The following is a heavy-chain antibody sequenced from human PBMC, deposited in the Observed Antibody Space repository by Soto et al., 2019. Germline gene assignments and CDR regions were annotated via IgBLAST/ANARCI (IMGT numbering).Heavy chain of an antibody. CDR2: ISSTTNYI. Sequence: PWGSLRISCVSAWFTFTSYSMNWVRQAPGKGLEWVSSISSTTNYIYYGDSMKGRFTISRDNAKNSLYLEMNSLRAEDTAVYYCERESEDLTSNFDYWGQGTMVTVSS. J-gene: IGHJ4*02. CDR1: WFTFTSYS. V-gene: IGHV3-21*06. CDR3: ERESEDLTSNFDY.